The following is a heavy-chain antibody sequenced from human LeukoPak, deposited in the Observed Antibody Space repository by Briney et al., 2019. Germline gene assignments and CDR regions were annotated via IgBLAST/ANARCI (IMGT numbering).Heavy chain of an antibody. J-gene: IGHJ3*02. Sequence: PGGSLRLSCAASGFTFSSYSMDWVRQAPGKRLEWVSSISSSSSYIYYADSVKGRFTISRDNAKNSLYLQMNSLRAEDTAVYYCARGVWDNWNMNQAVGAFDIWGQGTMVTVSS. CDR1: GFTFSSYS. D-gene: IGHD1-20*01. V-gene: IGHV3-21*01. CDR2: ISSSSSYI. CDR3: ARGVWDNWNMNQAVGAFDI.